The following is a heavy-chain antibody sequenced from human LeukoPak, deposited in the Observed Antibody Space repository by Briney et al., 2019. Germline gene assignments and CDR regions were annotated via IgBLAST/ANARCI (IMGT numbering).Heavy chain of an antibody. V-gene: IGHV4-39*07. D-gene: IGHD3-22*01. CDR2: IYYSGST. CDR3: ARVVSGFTYYFDY. J-gene: IGHJ4*02. CDR1: GGSISSSSYY. Sequence: SETLSLTCIVSGGSISSSSYYWGCIRQPPGKGLEWIGSIYYSGSTYYNPSLKSRVTISVDTSKNQFSLKLSSVTAADTAVYYCARVVSGFTYYFDYWGQGTLVTVSS.